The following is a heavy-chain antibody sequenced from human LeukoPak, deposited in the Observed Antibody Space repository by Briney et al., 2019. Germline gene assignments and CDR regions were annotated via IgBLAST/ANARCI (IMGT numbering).Heavy chain of an antibody. V-gene: IGHV3-7*05. CDR3: ARASDPWLQLT. CDR2: IKQDGGEK. Sequence: GGSLRLSCAASGFTFSNYWMIWVRQAPGKGLEWVGNIKQDGGEKRYADSVRGRFSISRDNAQTSLYLQMNSLRAEDTAVYYCARASDPWLQLTWGQGTLVTVSS. D-gene: IGHD5-24*01. CDR1: GFTFSNYW. J-gene: IGHJ5*02.